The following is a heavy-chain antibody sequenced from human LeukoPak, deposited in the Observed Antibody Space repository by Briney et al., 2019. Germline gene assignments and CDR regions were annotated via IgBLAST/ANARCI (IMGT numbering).Heavy chain of an antibody. CDR1: GFTVSTNY. V-gene: IGHV3-23*01. CDR3: AKEGSGVVLDAIPGN. J-gene: IGHJ4*02. Sequence: PGGSLRLSCAASGFTVSTNYMSWVRQAAGEGLEWVSAISGSGGDTYYTDSVKGRFTISRDNSKNTLYLQMNGLRVEDTAIYYCAKEGSGVVLDAIPGNWGQGALVTVSS. CDR2: ISGSGGDT. D-gene: IGHD2-21*01.